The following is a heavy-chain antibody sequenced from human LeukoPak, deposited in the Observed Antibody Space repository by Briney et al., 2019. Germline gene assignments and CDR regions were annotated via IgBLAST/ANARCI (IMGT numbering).Heavy chain of an antibody. Sequence: PGESLRLSCAASGFTFSSNWMDWVRQPPGKGLLWVSRINMGGTTTTYADSVKGRFTISRDNAKNTLYLQMNSLTVEDTAVYYCTRDQTLSGSGPHFGDWGQGTLVTVSS. D-gene: IGHD6-19*01. CDR1: GFTFSSNW. V-gene: IGHV3-74*01. CDR2: INMGGTTT. J-gene: IGHJ4*02. CDR3: TRDQTLSGSGPHFGD.